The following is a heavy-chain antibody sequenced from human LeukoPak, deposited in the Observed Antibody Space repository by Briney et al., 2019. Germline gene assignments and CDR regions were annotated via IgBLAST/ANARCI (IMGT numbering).Heavy chain of an antibody. CDR2: INHSGST. CDR1: GGSFSGYY. CDR3: ARDPYSSTWSYGMDV. J-gene: IGHJ6*02. V-gene: IGHV4-34*01. Sequence: PSETLSLTCAVYGGSFSGYYWSWIRQPPGKGLERIGEINHSGSTNYNPSLKSRVTISVDTSKNQFSLKLSSVTAADTAVYYCARDPYSSTWSYGMDVWGQGTTVTVSS. D-gene: IGHD6-6*01.